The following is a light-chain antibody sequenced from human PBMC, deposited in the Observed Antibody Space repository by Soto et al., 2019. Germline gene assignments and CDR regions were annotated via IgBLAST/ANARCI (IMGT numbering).Light chain of an antibody. CDR1: SSNIGAGCD. V-gene: IGLV1-40*01. Sequence: LTQPPSVSGAPGQRVTISCTGSSSNIGAGCDVHWYQQLPGTAPKLLIYGNSNRPSGVPDRFSGSKSGTSASLAITGLQAEDEADYYCQSYDSSLSGYVVFGGGTKLTVL. CDR3: QSYDSSLSGYVV. J-gene: IGLJ2*01. CDR2: GNS.